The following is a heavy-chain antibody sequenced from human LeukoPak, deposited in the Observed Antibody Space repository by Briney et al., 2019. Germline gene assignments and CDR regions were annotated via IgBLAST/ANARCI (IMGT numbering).Heavy chain of an antibody. V-gene: IGHV1-3*01. CDR1: GYTFTSYA. CDR3: ARGTPYYYDSMPAEDY. Sequence: ASVKVSCKASGYTFTSYAMHWVRQAPGQRLEWMGWINAGNGNTKYSQKFQGRVTITRDTSASTAYMELSSLRSEDTAVYYCARGTPYYYDSMPAEDYWGQGTLVTVSS. J-gene: IGHJ4*02. CDR2: INAGNGNT. D-gene: IGHD3-22*01.